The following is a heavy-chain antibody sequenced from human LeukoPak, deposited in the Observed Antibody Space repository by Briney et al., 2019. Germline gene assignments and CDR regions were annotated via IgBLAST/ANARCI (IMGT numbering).Heavy chain of an antibody. D-gene: IGHD3-10*01. CDR2: IKQDGSEK. J-gene: IGHJ4*02. V-gene: IGHV3-7*01. CDR3: ARETRGFDY. CDR1: GFTFSNFG. Sequence: GGSLRLSCAASGFTFSNFGMHWVRQAPGKGLEWVANIKQDGSEKSYVDSVKGRFTISRDNAKNSLYLQMNSLRAEDTAVYYCARETRGFDYWGQGTLVTVSS.